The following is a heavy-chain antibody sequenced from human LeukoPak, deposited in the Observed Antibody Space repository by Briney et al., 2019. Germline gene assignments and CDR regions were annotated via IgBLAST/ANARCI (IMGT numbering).Heavy chain of an antibody. V-gene: IGHV4-59*01. Sequence: SETLSLSCTVSGDSISIYYWSWIRQPPGKGLEWIGYIYNSGRTNYNPSLKSRVTISVDTSKNQLSLRLRSVTAADTAVYYCARGHSNCSPTSCYFPSDYWGQGTLVTVSS. D-gene: IGHD2-2*01. CDR1: GDSISIYY. J-gene: IGHJ4*02. CDR3: ARGHSNCSPTSCYFPSDY. CDR2: IYNSGRT.